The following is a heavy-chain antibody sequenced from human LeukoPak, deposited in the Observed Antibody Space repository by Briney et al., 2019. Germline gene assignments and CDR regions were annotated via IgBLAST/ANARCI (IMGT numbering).Heavy chain of an antibody. Sequence: SETLSLTCTVSGGSISSYYWSWVRQPPGKGREWIGYIYYSGSTNYNPSLKSRVTISVDTSKNQFSLKLSSVTAADTAVYYCARDIRGAPRAFDIWGQGTMVTVSS. V-gene: IGHV4-59*01. CDR3: ARDIRGAPRAFDI. CDR1: GGSISSYY. CDR2: IYYSGST. J-gene: IGHJ3*02. D-gene: IGHD2-15*01.